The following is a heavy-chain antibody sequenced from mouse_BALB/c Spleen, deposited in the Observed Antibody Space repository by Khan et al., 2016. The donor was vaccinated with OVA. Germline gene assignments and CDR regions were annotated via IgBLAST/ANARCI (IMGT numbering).Heavy chain of an antibody. V-gene: IGHV1S41*01. J-gene: IGHJ4*01. CDR3: ARENYYGTTCYAMDY. CDR2: IAPGSGSP. Sequence: DLVKPGASVKLSCKASGYTFTSYWINWIKQRPGQGLEWIGRIAPGSGSPYYNEMFKAKATLTVDTSSSTAYIQLSSLSSEDSAVYFCARENYYGTTCYAMDYWGQGTSGTVSS. CDR1: GYTFTSYW. D-gene: IGHD1-1*01.